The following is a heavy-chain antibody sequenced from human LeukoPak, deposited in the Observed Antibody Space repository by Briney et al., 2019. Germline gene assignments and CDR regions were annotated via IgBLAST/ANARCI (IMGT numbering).Heavy chain of an antibody. CDR3: ARVPPLRDNWNYGGYFQH. V-gene: IGHV4-38-2*02. D-gene: IGHD1-7*01. J-gene: IGHJ1*01. CDR2: IYHSGST. Sequence: SETLSLTCTVSGYSISSGYYWGWIRQPPGKGLEWIGSIYHSGSTYYNPSLKSRVTISVDTSKNQFSLKLSSVTAADTAVYYCARVPPLRDNWNYGGYFQHWGQGTLVTVSS. CDR1: GYSISSGYY.